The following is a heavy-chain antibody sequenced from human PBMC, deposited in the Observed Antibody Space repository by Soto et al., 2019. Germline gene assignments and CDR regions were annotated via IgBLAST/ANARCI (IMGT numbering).Heavy chain of an antibody. J-gene: IGHJ5*02. CDR2: MNPNSGNT. CDR3: ATKLGFDP. Sequence: ASVKVSCKVSGYTLTELSMHWVRQAPGKGLEWMGWMNPNSGNTGYAQKFQGRVTMTRNTSISTAYMELSSLRSEDTAVYYCATKLGFDPWGQGTLVTVSS. V-gene: IGHV1-8*01. CDR1: GYTLTELS.